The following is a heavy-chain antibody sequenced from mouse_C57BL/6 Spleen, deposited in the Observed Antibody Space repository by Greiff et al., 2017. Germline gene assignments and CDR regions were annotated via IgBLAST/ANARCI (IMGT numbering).Heavy chain of an antibody. J-gene: IGHJ1*03. V-gene: IGHV1-64*01. D-gene: IGHD1-1*01. CDR1: GYTFTSYW. CDR3: ARGDGYYGSSYEGYFDV. CDR2: IHPNSGST. Sequence: QVQLQQPGAELVKPGASVKLSCKASGYTFTSYWMHWVKQRPGQGLEWIGMIHPNSGSTNYNEKFKSKATLTVDKSSRTAYMQLSSLTSEDSAVYYCARGDGYYGSSYEGYFDVWGTGTTGTVSS.